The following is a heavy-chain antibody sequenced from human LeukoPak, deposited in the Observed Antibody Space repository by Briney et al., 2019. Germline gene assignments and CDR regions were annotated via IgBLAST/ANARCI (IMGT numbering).Heavy chain of an antibody. V-gene: IGHV4-59*01. Sequence: PSETLSLTCTVPGGSISTYYWSWIRQPPGKGLEWIGYIHYSGSTNYNPSLKSRVTISLDTSKNQFSLKLSSVTAADTAVYYCAREGAFDTWGRGTMVTVSS. CDR1: GGSISTYY. J-gene: IGHJ3*02. CDR2: IHYSGST. CDR3: AREGAFDT.